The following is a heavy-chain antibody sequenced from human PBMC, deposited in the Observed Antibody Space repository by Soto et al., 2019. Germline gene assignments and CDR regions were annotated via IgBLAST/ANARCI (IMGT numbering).Heavy chain of an antibody. V-gene: IGHV3-23*01. CDR3: AKGKRIAAAGTLISDY. CDR2: ISGSGGST. D-gene: IGHD6-13*01. J-gene: IGHJ4*02. CDR1: GFTFSSYC. Sequence: GGALRLSCAAPGFTFSSYCMSWGRPDTGEGLEWVSAISGSGGSTYYADSVKGRFTISRDNSKNTLYLQMNSLRAEDTAVYYCAKGKRIAAAGTLISDYWGQGTLVTVSS.